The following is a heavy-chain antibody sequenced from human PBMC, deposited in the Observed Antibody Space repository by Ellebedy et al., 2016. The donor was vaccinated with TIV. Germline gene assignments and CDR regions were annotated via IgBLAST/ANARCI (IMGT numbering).Heavy chain of an antibody. CDR1: GGPVTKTSYR. J-gene: IGHJ4*02. D-gene: IGHD1-7*01. CDR3: AMHQKELFDY. Sequence: SETLSLTCAASGGPVTKTSYRWSWIRRPTGKGLEWLGTIYYTGEIYDNPSLGNRVTISIDPSKNQFSLTVRSVTAADKAVYYCAMHQKELFDYWGPGALVSVSS. V-gene: IGHV4-39*07. CDR2: IYYTGEI.